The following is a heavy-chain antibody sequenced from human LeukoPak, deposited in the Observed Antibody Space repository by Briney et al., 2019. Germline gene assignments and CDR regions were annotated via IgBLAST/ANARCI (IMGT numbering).Heavy chain of an antibody. CDR3: ARESLQAVASEGSWFDP. D-gene: IGHD6-19*01. Sequence: GGSLRLSCAASGFTFDDYGMSWVRQAPGKGLEWVSGINWNGGSTGYADSVRGRFTISRDNAKNSLYLQMNSLRAEDTALYYCARESLQAVASEGSWFDPWGQGTLVTVSS. J-gene: IGHJ5*02. CDR1: GFTFDDYG. CDR2: INWNGGST. V-gene: IGHV3-20*04.